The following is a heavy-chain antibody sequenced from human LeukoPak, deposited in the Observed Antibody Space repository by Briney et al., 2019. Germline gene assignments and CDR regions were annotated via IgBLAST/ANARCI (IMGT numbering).Heavy chain of an antibody. J-gene: IGHJ4*02. CDR1: GGSISSYY. D-gene: IGHD4-23*01. CDR3: AREGGGKIDY. CDR2: IYYSGST. V-gene: IGHV4-59*01. Sequence: SETLSLTCTVSGGSISSYYWSWIRQPPGKGLEWIGYIYYSGSTNYNPSLKSRVIISVDTSKNQFSLKLSSVTAADTAVYYCAREGGGKIDYGAREPWSPSPQ.